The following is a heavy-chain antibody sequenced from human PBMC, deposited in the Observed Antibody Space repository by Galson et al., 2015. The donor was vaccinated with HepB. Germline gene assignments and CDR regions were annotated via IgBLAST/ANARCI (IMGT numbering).Heavy chain of an antibody. D-gene: IGHD1-26*01. V-gene: IGHV3-30-3*01. J-gene: IGHJ6*02. CDR3: AKDWDMDV. CDR1: GFDFSIYT. Sequence: SLRLSCAASGFDFSIYTMVWVRQAPGKGLECVAVLSFDGTNEYYIDSVKGRFTVSRDSSQSTLYLQLNSLRSEDTAIYYCAKDWDMDVWGQGTTVTVSS. CDR2: LSFDGTNE.